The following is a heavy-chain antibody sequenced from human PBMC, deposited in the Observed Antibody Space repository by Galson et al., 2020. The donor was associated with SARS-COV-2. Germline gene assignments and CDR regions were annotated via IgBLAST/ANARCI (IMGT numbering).Heavy chain of an antibody. Sequence: ASVKVSCKASGYIFNTYGISWVRQAPGQGLEWMGWISGYTGDTILAQKLQGRVTMTTDTSTSTVYMELRSLISDDTAVYYCARDIYDSSGYQMGYWGQGTLVTVSS. D-gene: IGHD3-22*01. J-gene: IGHJ4*02. V-gene: IGHV1-18*01. CDR2: ISGYTGDT. CDR1: GYIFNTYG. CDR3: ARDIYDSSGYQMGY.